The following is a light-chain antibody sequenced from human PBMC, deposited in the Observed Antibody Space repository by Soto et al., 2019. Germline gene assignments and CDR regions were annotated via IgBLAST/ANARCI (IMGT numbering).Light chain of an antibody. CDR1: QIVNSY. V-gene: IGKV3-11*01. Sequence: EIVLTQSPATLSLSPGDRATLFGRASQIVNSYLAWYQPKPRRPPTLLIYDASNRATCIPARFSGRGSGTGFTLPMSSLEPEELAVYYCQGRSNWSTMFGQGTKGDI. J-gene: IGKJ1*01. CDR3: QGRSNWSTM. CDR2: DAS.